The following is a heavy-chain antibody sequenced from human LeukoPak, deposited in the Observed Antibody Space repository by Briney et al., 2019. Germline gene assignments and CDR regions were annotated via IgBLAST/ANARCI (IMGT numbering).Heavy chain of an antibody. CDR1: GFTFSSYA. J-gene: IGHJ4*02. V-gene: IGHV3-23*01. CDR3: SKGPPRGSDFGGGSLMDC. D-gene: IGHD3-3*01. Sequence: GGSLRLSCAASGFTFSSYAMSWVRQAPGKGLEWVSAISGSGGSTYYADSVKGRFTISRDNSKNTLYLQMNSLRAEDTAVDYCSKGPPRGSDFGGGSLMDCWGQGTLVTVSS. CDR2: ISGSGGST.